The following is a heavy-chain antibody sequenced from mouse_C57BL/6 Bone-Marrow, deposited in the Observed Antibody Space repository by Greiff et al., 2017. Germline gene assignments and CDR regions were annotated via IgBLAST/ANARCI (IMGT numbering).Heavy chain of an antibody. D-gene: IGHD2-3*01. Sequence: QVQLQQPGAELVKPGASVKLSCKASGYTFTSYWMHWVKQRPGKGLEWIGMIHPKSGSTNYNEKFKSKATMTVDKSSSTAYMQLSSLTSEDSAVYYFARFGYSWYFAVWGTGTTVTVSS. V-gene: IGHV1-64*01. CDR1: GYTFTSYW. J-gene: IGHJ1*03. CDR3: ARFGYSWYFAV. CDR2: IHPKSGST.